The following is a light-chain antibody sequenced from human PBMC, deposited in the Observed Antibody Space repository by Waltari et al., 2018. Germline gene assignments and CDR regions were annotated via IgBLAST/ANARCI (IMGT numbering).Light chain of an antibody. Sequence: SYEVTQPPSVSVSPGQTATITCSGDKLADMYTAWFQQKPGQSPVLIIYRDTKRPPGIPERFLGSNSGNTATLTISGTQSMDEGDYYCQAWDSSRAVFGGGTKLTVL. V-gene: IGLV3-1*01. CDR1: KLADMY. CDR2: RDT. CDR3: QAWDSSRAV. J-gene: IGLJ3*02.